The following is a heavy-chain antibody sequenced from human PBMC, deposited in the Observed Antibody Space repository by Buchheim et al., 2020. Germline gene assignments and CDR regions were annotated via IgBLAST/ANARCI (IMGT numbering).Heavy chain of an antibody. J-gene: IGHJ4*02. Sequence: QVQLQQWGAGLLKPSETLSLTCAVYGGSFSGYYWSWVRQPPGKGLEWIGEINHSGSTNNNPSLKSRVTISVDTSKNQFSLKLSSVTAADTAVYYCAISITRIGPLDYWGQGTL. CDR1: GGSFSGYY. CDR2: INHSGST. CDR3: AISITRIGPLDY. D-gene: IGHD3-10*01. V-gene: IGHV4-34*01.